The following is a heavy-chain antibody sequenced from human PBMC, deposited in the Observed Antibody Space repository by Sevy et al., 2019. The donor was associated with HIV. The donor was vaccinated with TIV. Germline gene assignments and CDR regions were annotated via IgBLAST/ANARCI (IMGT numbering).Heavy chain of an antibody. J-gene: IGHJ6*02. Sequence: GGSLRLSCAATGFSLNDYYMTWIRQAPGKGLEWVSYISGDSGHTNHAESVKGRFTISRDNTKNFVYLQMDGLRAEDTATYYCARDGNSGYYFNYYYYGMDVWGQGTTVTVSS. D-gene: IGHD3-22*01. CDR1: GFSLNDYY. CDR3: ARDGNSGYYFNYYYYGMDV. V-gene: IGHV3-11*06. CDR2: ISGDSGHT.